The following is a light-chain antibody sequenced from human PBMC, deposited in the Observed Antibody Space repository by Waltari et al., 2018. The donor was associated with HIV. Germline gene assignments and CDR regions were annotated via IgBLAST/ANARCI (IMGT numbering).Light chain of an antibody. Sequence: SYVLTQPPSVSVPPGQTARIPCGGDNIGAKTVNWFQHNPGQAPVLVLYDPSGRPSGIPERFSGSNSGNAATLTISRVEAGDEADYYCQVWDSETDHVIFGGGTKLTVL. J-gene: IGLJ2*01. V-gene: IGLV3-21*02. CDR2: DPS. CDR1: NIGAKT. CDR3: QVWDSETDHVI.